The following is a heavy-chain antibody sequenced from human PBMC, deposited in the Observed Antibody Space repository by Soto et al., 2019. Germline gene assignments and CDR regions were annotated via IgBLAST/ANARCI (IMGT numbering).Heavy chain of an antibody. Sequence: QITLKESGPTLVKPTQTLTLTCTFSGFSLSTRGGGVGWIRQAPGKDLEWLALIYWDDDKRYSPSRKSRLTITKDTSKNQVILTMTNTDPVDTATYYCAHDCSDRYGFDYWGQGTLVTVSS. CDR1: GFSLSTRGGG. D-gene: IGHD6-19*01. V-gene: IGHV2-5*02. CDR2: IYWDDDK. J-gene: IGHJ4*02. CDR3: AHDCSDRYGFDY.